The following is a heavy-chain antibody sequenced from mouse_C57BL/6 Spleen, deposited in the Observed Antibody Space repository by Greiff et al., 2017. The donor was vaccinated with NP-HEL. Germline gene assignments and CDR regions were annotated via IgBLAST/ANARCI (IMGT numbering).Heavy chain of an antibody. V-gene: IGHV1-64*01. CDR3: ESSGYYGSSPYAMDH. Sequence: VKLQQPGAELVKPGASVKLSCTASGYTFTSYWMHWVKQRPGQGLEWIGMIHPNSGSTNYNEKFKSKATLTVNKSSSTAYMQLSSMTSEDAAVYYSESSGYYGSSPYAMDHWGQGTSVTVSS. CDR1: GYTFTSYW. D-gene: IGHD1-1*01. CDR2: IHPNSGST. J-gene: IGHJ4*01.